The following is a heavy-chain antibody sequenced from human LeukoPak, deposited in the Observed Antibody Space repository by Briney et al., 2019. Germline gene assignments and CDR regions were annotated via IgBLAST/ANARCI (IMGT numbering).Heavy chain of an antibody. J-gene: IGHJ5*02. D-gene: IGHD3-10*01. CDR1: GGSISTYY. CDR2: IYYSGIT. CDR3: AREYFSGSGSYEKWFDP. Sequence: SEALSLTCTVSGGSISTYYWSWIRQPPGKGLEWIGYIYYSGITNYNPSLKSRVTISVDTSKNQFSLKLSSVAAADTALYYCAREYFSGSGSYEKWFDPWGQGTLVTVSS. V-gene: IGHV4-59*01.